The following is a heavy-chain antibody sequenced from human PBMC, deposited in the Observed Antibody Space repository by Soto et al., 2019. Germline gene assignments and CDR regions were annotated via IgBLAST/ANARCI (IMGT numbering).Heavy chain of an antibody. CDR3: ARGEKRGYSHGNLDY. V-gene: IGHV1-69*13. CDR1: GGTFSSYA. Sequence: ASVKVSCKASGGTFSSYAISWVRQAPGQGLEWMGGIIPIFGTANYAQKFQGRVTITADESTSTAYMELSSLRSEDTAVYYCARGEKRGYSHGNLDYWGQGTLVTVSS. CDR2: IIPIFGTA. D-gene: IGHD5-18*01. J-gene: IGHJ4*02.